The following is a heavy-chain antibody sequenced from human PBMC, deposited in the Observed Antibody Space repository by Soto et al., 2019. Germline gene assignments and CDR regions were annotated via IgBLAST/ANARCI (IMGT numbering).Heavy chain of an antibody. V-gene: IGHV2-5*02. J-gene: IGHJ5*02. CDR3: AHSISPYCGGDCYWGDWFDP. D-gene: IGHD2-21*02. CDR1: GFSLSTSGVG. Sequence: QITLKESGPTLVKPTQTLTLTCTFSGFSLSTSGVGVGWIRQPPGKALEWLALIYWDDDKRYSPSLKSRLTITKDTSKNQVVLTMTNMDPVDTATYYCAHSISPYCGGDCYWGDWFDPWGQGTLVTVSS. CDR2: IYWDDDK.